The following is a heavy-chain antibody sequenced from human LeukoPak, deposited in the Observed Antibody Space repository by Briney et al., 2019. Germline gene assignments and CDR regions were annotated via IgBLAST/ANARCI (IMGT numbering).Heavy chain of an antibody. V-gene: IGHV3-30*04. CDR1: GFTFTNYA. D-gene: IGHD5-18*01. J-gene: IGHJ4*02. Sequence: PGRSLRLSCAASGFTFTNYAMNWVRQAPGKGLEWVAIVRSDGTNKYSADSLKGRFTISRYNSRNTLYLQMNSLRAEDTAVYYCARESGASRGYSYGHWGQGTLVTVSS. CDR3: ARESGASRGYSYGH. CDR2: VRSDGTNK.